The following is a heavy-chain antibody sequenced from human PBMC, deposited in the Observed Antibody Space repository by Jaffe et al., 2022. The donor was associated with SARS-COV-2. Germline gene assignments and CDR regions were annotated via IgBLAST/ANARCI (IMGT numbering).Heavy chain of an antibody. D-gene: IGHD6-6*01. V-gene: IGHV3-23*01. J-gene: IGHJ4*02. CDR3: AKSTGYSISSGHDY. Sequence: EVQLLESGGGLVQPGGSLRLSCAASGFTFSSYAMSWVRQAPGKGLEWVSGISGSDGSTYYADSVKGRFAISRDDSKNTLYLEMNSLRGDDTAVYYCAKSTGYSISSGHDYWGQGALVTVSS. CDR1: GFTFSSYA. CDR2: ISGSDGST.